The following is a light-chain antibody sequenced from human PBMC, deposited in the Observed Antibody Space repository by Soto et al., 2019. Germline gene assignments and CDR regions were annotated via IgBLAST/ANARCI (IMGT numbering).Light chain of an antibody. CDR3: CSYTSSTSAV. CDR2: EVS. Sequence: QSALTQPASVSGSPGQSITISCTGTSSDVGRYTYVSWFQQHPGKAPKLMIFEVSTRPSGVSNRFSGSKSGNTASLTISGLQIEDEADYYCCSYTSSTSAVFGGGTKLTV. V-gene: IGLV2-14*01. J-gene: IGLJ2*01. CDR1: SSDVGRYTY.